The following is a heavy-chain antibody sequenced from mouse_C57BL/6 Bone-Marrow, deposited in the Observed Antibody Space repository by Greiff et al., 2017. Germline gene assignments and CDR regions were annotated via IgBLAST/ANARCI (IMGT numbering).Heavy chain of an antibody. CDR2: IDPSDSYT. J-gene: IGHJ1*03. V-gene: IGHV1-69*01. D-gene: IGHD1-1*01. CDR1: GYTFTSYW. CDR3: ARVPYYYGSHWYFDV. Sequence: QVQLQQPGAELVMPGASVKLSCKASGYTFTSYWMHWVKQRPGQGLEWIGEIDPSDSYTNYNQKFKGKSTLTVDKSSSTAYMQLSSLTSEDSAVYYCARVPYYYGSHWYFDVWGTGTTVTVSS.